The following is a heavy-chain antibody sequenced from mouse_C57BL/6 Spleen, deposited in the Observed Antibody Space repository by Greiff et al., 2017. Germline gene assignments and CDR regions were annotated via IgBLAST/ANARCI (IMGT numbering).Heavy chain of an antibody. D-gene: IGHD2-4*01. Sequence: EVQLQQSGPELVKPGASVKISCKASGYTFTDYYMNWVKQSHGKSLEWIGDINPNNGGTRYNQKFKGKATLTVDKSSSTAYMELRSLTSEDSAVYYCARERLRAFAYWGQGTLVTVSA. V-gene: IGHV1-26*01. CDR1: GYTFTDYY. CDR3: ARERLRAFAY. J-gene: IGHJ3*01. CDR2: INPNNGGT.